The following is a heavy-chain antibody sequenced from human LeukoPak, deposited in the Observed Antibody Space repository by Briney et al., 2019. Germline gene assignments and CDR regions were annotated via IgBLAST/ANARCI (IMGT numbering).Heavy chain of an antibody. J-gene: IGHJ6*03. CDR2: INPNSGGT. CDR3: ARDHSNDFWSGSGPLYYMDV. D-gene: IGHD3-3*01. Sequence: ASLKVSCKASGYTFTGYYMHWVRQAPGQGLEWMGWINPNSGGTNYAQKFQGRVTMTRDTSISTAYMELSRLRSDDTAVYYCARDHSNDFWSGSGPLYYMDVWGKGTTVTVSS. V-gene: IGHV1-2*02. CDR1: GYTFTGYY.